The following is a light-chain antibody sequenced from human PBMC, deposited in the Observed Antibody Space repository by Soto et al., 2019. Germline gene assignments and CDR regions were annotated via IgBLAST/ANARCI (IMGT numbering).Light chain of an antibody. V-gene: IGKV1-39*01. CDR2: GAS. CDR1: QSIRNY. J-gene: IGKJ4*01. Sequence: DIQMTQSPSSLSASVGDRVTITCRASQSIRNYLNWYQHKPGKAPKILIYGASTLQSGVPSRFSGSGSGTEFTLPISSLQPEDFATYYCQQSYSTHALTFGGGTKVEI. CDR3: QQSYSTHALT.